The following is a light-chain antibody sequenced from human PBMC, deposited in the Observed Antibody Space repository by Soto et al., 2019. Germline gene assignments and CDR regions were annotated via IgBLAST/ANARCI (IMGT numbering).Light chain of an antibody. CDR3: QQYGSSPT. CDR2: GAS. V-gene: IGKV3-20*01. CDR1: QSVFSS. J-gene: IGKJ4*01. Sequence: EIVMTQSPATRSVSPGERATLSCRASQSVFSSLAWYQQKPGQAPRLLIYGASSRATGIPARFSGSGSGTDYILTINRLEPEDFAVYYCQQYGSSPTFGGGTKVDIK.